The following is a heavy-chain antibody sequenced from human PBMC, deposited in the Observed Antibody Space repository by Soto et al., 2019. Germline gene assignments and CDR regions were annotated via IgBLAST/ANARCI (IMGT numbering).Heavy chain of an antibody. CDR1: GFTFSSYS. Sequence: EVQLVESGGGLVQPGGSLRLSCAASGFTFSSYSMNWVRQAPGKGLEWVSYISSSSSTIYYAESVKGRFTISRDNAKKSLYLQMNSLRAEDTAVYYCARGRETVSGRYYYYMDVWGKGTTVTVSS. V-gene: IGHV3-48*01. D-gene: IGHD6-19*01. CDR2: ISSSSSTI. CDR3: ARGRETVSGRYYYYMDV. J-gene: IGHJ6*03.